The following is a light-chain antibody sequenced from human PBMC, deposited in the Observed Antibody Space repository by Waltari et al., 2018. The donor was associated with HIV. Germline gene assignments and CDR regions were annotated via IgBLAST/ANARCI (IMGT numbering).Light chain of an antibody. CDR1: QSLLYSANNKNY. CDR2: WAS. V-gene: IGKV4-1*01. CDR3: HQYFSAPWT. Sequence: DIVMTQSPDSLAVSLCERATINCKSSQSLLYSANNKNYLAWSQQKPGQPPKLLIYWASTRESGVPDRFSGSGSGTDFTLTISSLQADDVAVYYCHQYFSAPWTFGQGTKVEIK. J-gene: IGKJ1*01.